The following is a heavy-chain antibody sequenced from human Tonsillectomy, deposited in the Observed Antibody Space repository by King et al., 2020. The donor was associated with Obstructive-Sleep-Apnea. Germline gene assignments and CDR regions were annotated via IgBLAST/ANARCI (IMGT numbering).Heavy chain of an antibody. CDR2: INSDGSST. J-gene: IGHJ4*02. Sequence: VQLVESGGGLVQPGGSLRLSCAASGFTFSSYWMHWVRQAPGKGLVWVSRINSDGSSTSYADSVKGRFTISRDNAKNTLYLQMNRLRAEDTAVYYCAREGGYYDSSGYFDDWGQGTMVTVSS. D-gene: IGHD3-22*01. CDR1: GFTFSSYW. V-gene: IGHV3-74*01. CDR3: AREGGYYDSSGYFDD.